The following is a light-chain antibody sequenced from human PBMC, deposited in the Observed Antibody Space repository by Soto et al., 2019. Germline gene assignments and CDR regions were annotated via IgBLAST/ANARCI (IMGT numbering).Light chain of an antibody. CDR1: SGHSSYA. CDR3: QTWGTGIHV. CDR2: LNSDGSH. J-gene: IGLJ1*01. V-gene: IGLV4-69*01. Sequence: QSVLTQSPSASASLGASVKLTCTLSSGHSSYAIAWHQQQPEKGPRYLMKLNSDGSHSKGDGIPDRFLGSSSGAERYLIISSLQSEDEADYYCQTWGTGIHVFGTGTKLTVL.